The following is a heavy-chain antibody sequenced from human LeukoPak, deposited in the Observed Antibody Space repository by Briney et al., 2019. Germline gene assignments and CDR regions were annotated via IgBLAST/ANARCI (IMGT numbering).Heavy chain of an antibody. D-gene: IGHD6-19*01. V-gene: IGHV4-39*01. Sequence: PSETLSLTCTVSGGSISSSSYYWGWIRQPPGKGLEWIGSIYYSGSTHYNPSLKSRVTISVDTSKNQFSLKLSSVTAADTAVYYCARQQQWLVLLYFDYWGQGTLVTVSS. CDR1: GGSISSSSYY. CDR2: IYYSGST. CDR3: ARQQQWLVLLYFDY. J-gene: IGHJ4*02.